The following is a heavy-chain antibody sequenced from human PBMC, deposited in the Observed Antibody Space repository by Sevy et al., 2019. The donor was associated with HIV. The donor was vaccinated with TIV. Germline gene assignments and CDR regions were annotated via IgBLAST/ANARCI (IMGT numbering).Heavy chain of an antibody. CDR1: GDSISSYY. Sequence: SETLSLTCTVSGDSISSYYCSWIRQPPGKGLEWIGYIYYSGRTNYNPSLKSRVTISMDTSKNQFSLKLTSVTAADTAVYYCAGGYPYFYYGMDVWGQGTTVTVSS. CDR3: AGGYPYFYYGMDV. J-gene: IGHJ6*02. CDR2: IYYSGRT. V-gene: IGHV4-59*01. D-gene: IGHD2-2*01.